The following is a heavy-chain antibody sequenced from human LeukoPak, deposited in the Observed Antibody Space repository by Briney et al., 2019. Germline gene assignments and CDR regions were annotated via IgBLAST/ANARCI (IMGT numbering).Heavy chain of an antibody. CDR3: ARGPGYGNDDAFDI. D-gene: IGHD5-12*01. Sequence: SQTLSLTFAISGDSVSSNSAAWNWIRQSPSRGLEWLGRTYYRSKWYNDYAVSVKSRITINPDTSNNQFSLQLNSVTPEDTAVYYCARGPGYGNDDAFDIWGQGTMVTVSS. V-gene: IGHV6-1*01. J-gene: IGHJ3*02. CDR1: GDSVSSNSAA. CDR2: TYYRSKWYN.